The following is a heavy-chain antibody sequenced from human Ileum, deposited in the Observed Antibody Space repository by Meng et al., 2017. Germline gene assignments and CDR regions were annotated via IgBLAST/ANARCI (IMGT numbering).Heavy chain of an antibody. J-gene: IGHJ4*02. Sequence: QVQLPQWGAGLLKPSETLSLTCAVYGGSFSGYYWSWIRQPPGKGLEWIGEINHSGSTNYNPSLKSRVTISVDTSKNQFSLKLSSVTAADTAVYYCARGGGRYGSDFDYWGQGTLVTVSS. D-gene: IGHD3-16*01. CDR2: INHSGST. CDR3: ARGGGRYGSDFDY. V-gene: IGHV4-34*01. CDR1: GGSFSGYY.